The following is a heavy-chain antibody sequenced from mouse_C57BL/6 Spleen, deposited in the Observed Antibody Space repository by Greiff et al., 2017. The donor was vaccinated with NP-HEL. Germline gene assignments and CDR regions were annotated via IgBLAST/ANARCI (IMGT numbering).Heavy chain of an antibody. D-gene: IGHD2-1*01. CDR1: GFTFSSYA. CDR2: ISDGGSYT. Sequence: EVQVVESGGGLVKPGGSLKLSCAASGFTFSSYAMSWVRQTPEKRLEWVATISDGGSYTYYPDNVKGRFTISRDNAKNNLYLQMSHLKSEDTAMYYCAREGHGNYFDYWGQGTTLTVSS. J-gene: IGHJ2*01. V-gene: IGHV5-4*01. CDR3: AREGHGNYFDY.